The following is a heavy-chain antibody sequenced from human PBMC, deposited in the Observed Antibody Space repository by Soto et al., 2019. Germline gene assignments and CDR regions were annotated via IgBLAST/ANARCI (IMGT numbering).Heavy chain of an antibody. CDR2: MYAGGDT. V-gene: IGHV3-53*01. J-gene: IGHJ4*02. Sequence: GGSLRLSCGASGLSVSDNYMGWVRQAPGRGLEWVSVMYAGGDTHYADSVKGRFTISRDNSRDTLYLQMNSLRAEDTAVYYCAKDPSTGTPDCWGQGALVTVSS. D-gene: IGHD3-9*01. CDR3: AKDPSTGTPDC. CDR1: GLSVSDNY.